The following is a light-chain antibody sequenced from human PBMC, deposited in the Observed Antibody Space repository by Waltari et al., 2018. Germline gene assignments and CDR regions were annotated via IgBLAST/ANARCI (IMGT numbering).Light chain of an antibody. CDR2: GTS. J-gene: IGKJ1*01. CDR3: QQYDYWPWT. Sequence: LVMTPSPSPLSLSPGESATLSCRASQSVRSTFACFQQKPGQPPRLLIYGTSTRDTGIPARFTGSGSGTEFSLTISSLQPEDFANYYCQQYDYWPWTFGQGTRVETK. CDR1: QSVRST. V-gene: IGKV3-15*01.